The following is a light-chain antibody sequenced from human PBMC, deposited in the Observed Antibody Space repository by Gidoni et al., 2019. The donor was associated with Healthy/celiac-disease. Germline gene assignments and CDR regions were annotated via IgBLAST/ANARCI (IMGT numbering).Light chain of an antibody. J-gene: IGKJ4*01. CDR1: QGISSY. CDR2: AAS. V-gene: IGKV1-9*01. Sequence: DIQFTQSPSCLSASVGDRVTITCRASQGISSYLAWYQQKPGKAPKLLIYAASTLQSGVPSRLSGSGSGTEFTLTISSLQPEDFATYYCQQRNSYPRTFGGGTKVEIK. CDR3: QQRNSYPRT.